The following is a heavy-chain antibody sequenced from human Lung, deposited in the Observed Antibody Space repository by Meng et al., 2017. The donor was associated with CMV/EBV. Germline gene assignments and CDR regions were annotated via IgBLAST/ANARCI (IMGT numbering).Heavy chain of an antibody. D-gene: IGHD2-15*01. Sequence: GESLKISCAASGFTFSTYWMHWVRQAPGKGLEWVSRIDSEGSTTNYADSVKGRFTISRDNAKNTLYLEMNSPRAEDTAVYYCASARGVVRYAFDIWGQGTIVTVSS. CDR1: GFTFSTYW. CDR3: ASARGVVRYAFDI. CDR2: IDSEGSTT. J-gene: IGHJ3*02. V-gene: IGHV3-74*01.